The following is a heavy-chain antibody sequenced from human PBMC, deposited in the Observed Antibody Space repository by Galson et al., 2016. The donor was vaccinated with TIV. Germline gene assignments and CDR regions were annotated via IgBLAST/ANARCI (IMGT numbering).Heavy chain of an antibody. CDR1: GFSLTTSGMC. CDR3: ARSGPRGDTDY. V-gene: IGHV2-70*11. D-gene: IGHD6-25*01. CDR2: IAWADDK. J-gene: IGHJ4*02. Sequence: PALVKPTQTLTLTCTFSGFSLTTSGMCVSWIRRPPGKALEWLARIAWADDKYYSTSLRTRLTISKGTSKNQVVLTMTNMAPVDTATYYCARSGPRGDTDYWGQGTFVTVSS.